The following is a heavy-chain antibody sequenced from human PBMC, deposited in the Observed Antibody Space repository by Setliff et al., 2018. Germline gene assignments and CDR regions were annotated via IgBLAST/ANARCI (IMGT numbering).Heavy chain of an antibody. CDR1: GFTFSSYS. CDR2: ISSSSSYI. CDR3: ARVTMVRGPIDY. Sequence: GSLRLSCAASGFTFSSYSMNWVRQAPGKGLEWVSSISSSSSYIYYADSVKGRFTISRDNAKNSLYLQMNSLRAEDTAVYYCARVTMVRGPIDYWGQGTLVTVSS. J-gene: IGHJ4*02. D-gene: IGHD3-10*01. V-gene: IGHV3-21*01.